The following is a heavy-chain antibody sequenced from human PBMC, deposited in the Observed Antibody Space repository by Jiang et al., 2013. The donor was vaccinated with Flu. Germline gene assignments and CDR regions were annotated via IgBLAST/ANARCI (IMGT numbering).Heavy chain of an antibody. D-gene: IGHD6-6*01. V-gene: IGHV3-30*01. J-gene: IGHJ5*02. CDR2: GSNK. Sequence: GSNKYYADSVKGRFTISRDNSKNTLYLQMNSLRAEDTAVYYCARDIYSSSSSDNWFDPWGQGTLVTVSS. CDR3: ARDIYSSSSSDNWFDP.